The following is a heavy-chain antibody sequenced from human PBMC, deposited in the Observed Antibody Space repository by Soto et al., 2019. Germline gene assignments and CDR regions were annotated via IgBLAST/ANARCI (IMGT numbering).Heavy chain of an antibody. V-gene: IGHV1-69*12. CDR2: IIPIFGTA. J-gene: IGHJ4*02. CDR1: GGTFSSYA. D-gene: IGHD6-13*01. CDR3: ARDLAGAGLGGY. Sequence: QVQLVQSGAEVKKPGSSVKVSCKASGGTFSSYAISWVRQAPGQGLEWMGVIIPIFGTAHYAQKFQGRVTITAYESTSTAYMELSSLRSEDTAVYYCARDLAGAGLGGYWGQGSLVTVSS.